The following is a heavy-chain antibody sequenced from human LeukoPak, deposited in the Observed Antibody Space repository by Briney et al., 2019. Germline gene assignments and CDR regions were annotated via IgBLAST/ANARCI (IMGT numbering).Heavy chain of an antibody. D-gene: IGHD6-13*01. Sequence: ASVKVSCKASGGTFSSYAISWVRQAPGQGLEWMGGIILIFGTANYAQKFQGRVTITTDESTSTAYMELSSLRSEDTAVYYCARASSWYFGWFDPWGQGTLVTVSS. CDR1: GGTFSSYA. CDR3: ARASSWYFGWFDP. J-gene: IGHJ5*02. V-gene: IGHV1-69*05. CDR2: IILIFGTA.